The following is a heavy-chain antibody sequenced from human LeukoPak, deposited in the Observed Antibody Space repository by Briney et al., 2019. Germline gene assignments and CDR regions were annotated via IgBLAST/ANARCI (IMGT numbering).Heavy chain of an antibody. V-gene: IGHV3-7*01. J-gene: IGHJ4*02. CDR2: IKEDGSEK. CDR3: ARDRYLSAA. Sequence: GGSLRLSCAASGFTFSSYWMSWVRQAPGKGLEWVANIKEDGSEKYCVNSVKGRFTISRDNAKNSLYLQMNSLKVEDTAVYYCARDRYLSAAWGQGTLVTVSS. CDR1: GFTFSSYW. D-gene: IGHD3-9*01.